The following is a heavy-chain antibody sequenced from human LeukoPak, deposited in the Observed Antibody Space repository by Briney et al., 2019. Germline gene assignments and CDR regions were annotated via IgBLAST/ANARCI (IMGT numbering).Heavy chain of an antibody. D-gene: IGHD3-10*01. CDR1: GYMFTNYY. J-gene: IGHJ4*02. Sequence: ASVKVSCKASGYMFTNYYIHWVRQAPGQGLEWMGWINPKNGDTNSVQKFQGRVTMTRDTSIRTASMELAGLTSDDTAVYYCARDQSWDYGSGSRYDYWGQGTLVTVSS. CDR3: ARDQSWDYGSGSRYDY. CDR2: INPKNGDT. V-gene: IGHV1-2*02.